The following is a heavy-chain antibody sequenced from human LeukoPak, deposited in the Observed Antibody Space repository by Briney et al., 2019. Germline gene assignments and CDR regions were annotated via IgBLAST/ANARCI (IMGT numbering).Heavy chain of an antibody. J-gene: IGHJ6*02. CDR1: GFTFSSYA. CDR3: AKVSGGGLYYDGMDV. D-gene: IGHD1-14*01. Sequence: GGSLRLSCAASGFTFSSYAMSWVRQAPGKGLEWVSTIGDNGDSTFYADSVKGRFTISRDSSKNTLYLQMNSLRAEDTAVYYCAKVSGGGLYYDGMDVWGQGTTVTVSS. CDR2: IGDNGDST. V-gene: IGHV3-23*01.